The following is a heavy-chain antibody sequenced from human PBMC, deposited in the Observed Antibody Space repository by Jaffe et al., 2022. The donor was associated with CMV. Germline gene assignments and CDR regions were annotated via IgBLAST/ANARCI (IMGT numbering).Heavy chain of an antibody. CDR1: GFTFSSYG. V-gene: IGHV3-30*18. D-gene: IGHD6-13*01. CDR3: AKWSREQQLEGTVVHAFDI. J-gene: IGHJ3*02. Sequence: QVQLVESGGGVVQPGRSLRLSCAASGFTFSSYGMHWVRQAPGKGLEWVAVISYDGSNKYYADSVKGRFTISRDNSKNTLYLQMNSLRAEDTAVYYCAKWSREQQLEGTVVHAFDIWGQGTMVTVSS. CDR2: ISYDGSNK.